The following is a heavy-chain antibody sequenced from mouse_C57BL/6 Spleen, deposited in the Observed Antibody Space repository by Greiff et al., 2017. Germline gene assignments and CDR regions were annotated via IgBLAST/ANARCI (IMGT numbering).Heavy chain of an antibody. Sequence: VKLQQPGAELVKPGASVKMSCKASGYTFTSYWITWVKQRPGQGLEWIGDIYPGSGSTNYNEKFKSKATLTVDTSSSTAYMQLSSLTSEDSAVYYCARLYDYDGGGFAYWGQGTLVTVSA. V-gene: IGHV1-55*01. CDR2: IYPGSGST. CDR1: GYTFTSYW. J-gene: IGHJ3*01. D-gene: IGHD2-4*01. CDR3: ARLYDYDGGGFAY.